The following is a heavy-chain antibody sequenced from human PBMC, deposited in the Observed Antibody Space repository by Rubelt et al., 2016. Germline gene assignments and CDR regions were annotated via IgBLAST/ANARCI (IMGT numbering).Heavy chain of an antibody. J-gene: IGHJ4*02. Sequence: QVQLVQSGAEVKKPGASVKVSCKASGYTFTSYYMHWVRHAPGQGLEYMGIINTTDGGTSYVQKFQGRVTMTRDTSTSTVYMELSSLRSDDTAVYYCAREQETTVTIEGVLGYWGQGTLVTVSS. V-gene: IGHV1-46*01. CDR3: AREQETTVTIEGVLGY. CDR1: GYTFTSYY. CDR2: INTTDGGT. D-gene: IGHD4-17*01.